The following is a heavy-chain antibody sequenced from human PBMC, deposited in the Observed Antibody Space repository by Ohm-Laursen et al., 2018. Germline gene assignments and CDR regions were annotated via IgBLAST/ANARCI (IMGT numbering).Heavy chain of an antibody. Sequence: PSETLSLTCTISGGAISSYYWSWIRQPAGKGLEWIGRINISGTNYNTSHKSRVTMIVDTSTNQFSLNLSSVTAADTAVYYCAGRGYWGQGTLVTVSS. J-gene: IGHJ4*02. D-gene: IGHD1-26*01. V-gene: IGHV4-4*07. CDR2: INISGT. CDR3: AGRGY. CDR1: GGAISSYY.